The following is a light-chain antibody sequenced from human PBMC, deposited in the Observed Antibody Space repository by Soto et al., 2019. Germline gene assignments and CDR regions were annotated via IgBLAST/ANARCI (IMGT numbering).Light chain of an antibody. CDR1: HSISSW. CDR2: AAS. Sequence: DIQITQSPSTVSASVGDRVTITCRASHSISSWLAWYQQKPGKAPNLLIYAASTLESGVPSRFSGSGSGTDFALTISRLEPEDFAVYYCQQYGSSPRTFGQGTKVDIK. CDR3: QQYGSSPRT. V-gene: IGKV1-5*01. J-gene: IGKJ1*01.